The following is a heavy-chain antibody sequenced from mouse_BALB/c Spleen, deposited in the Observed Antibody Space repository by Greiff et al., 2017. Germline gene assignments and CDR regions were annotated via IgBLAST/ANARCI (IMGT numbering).Heavy chain of an antibody. CDR1: GFTFTDYY. CDR2: ISNKANGYTT. Sequence: EVQLVESGGGLVQPGGSLRLSCATSGFTFTDYYMSWVRQPPGKALEWLGFISNKANGYTTEYSASVKGRFTISRDNSQSVLYLQMSTLRAEDSATYYCTRSYYGTYAMDYWGQGTSVTVSA. D-gene: IGHD1-1*01. J-gene: IGHJ4*01. V-gene: IGHV7-3*02. CDR3: TRSYYGTYAMDY.